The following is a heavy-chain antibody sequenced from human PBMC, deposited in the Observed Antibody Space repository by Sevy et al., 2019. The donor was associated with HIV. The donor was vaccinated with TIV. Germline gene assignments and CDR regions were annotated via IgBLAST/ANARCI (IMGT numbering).Heavy chain of an antibody. CDR2: IRGSGGRT. CDR3: AKAVYAYKVVVTNGFDY. D-gene: IGHD3-22*01. V-gene: IGHV3-23*01. J-gene: IGHJ4*02. CDR1: GFTFGTYA. Sequence: GGSLRLSCAASGFTFGTYAMSWVRQAPGKGLEWVSTIRGSGGRTYYADSVKGRFTISRDNSKNTLYLQMNSLRAEDTAVYYCAKAVYAYKVVVTNGFDYWGQGTLVTVSS.